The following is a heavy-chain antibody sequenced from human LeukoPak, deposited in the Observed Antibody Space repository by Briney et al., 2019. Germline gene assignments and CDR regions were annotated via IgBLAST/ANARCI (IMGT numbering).Heavy chain of an antibody. Sequence: GGSLRLSCAASGFTFSTYAMSWVRQAPGKGLDHVSAISSSGISTYYANSVRGRFTISRDNSKNMLYLQMDSLRTEDMAVYYCARGGKDGFDIWGQGTMVTVSS. V-gene: IGHV3-64*01. J-gene: IGHJ3*02. CDR3: ARGGKDGFDI. CDR2: ISSSGIST. D-gene: IGHD1-26*01. CDR1: GFTFSTYA.